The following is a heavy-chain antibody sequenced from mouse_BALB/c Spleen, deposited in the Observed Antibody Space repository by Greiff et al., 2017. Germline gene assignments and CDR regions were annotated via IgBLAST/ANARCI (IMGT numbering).Heavy chain of an antibody. CDR2: ISSGGGST. Sequence: EVKLQESGGGLVKPGGSLKLSCAASGFAFSSYDMSWVRQTPEKRLEWVAYISSGGGSTYYPDTVKGRFTISRDNAKNTLYLQMSSLKSEDTAMYYCARHGRGLLRGDYWGQGTSVTVSS. V-gene: IGHV5-12-1*01. D-gene: IGHD2-3*01. CDR3: ARHGRGLLRGDY. CDR1: GFAFSSYD. J-gene: IGHJ4*01.